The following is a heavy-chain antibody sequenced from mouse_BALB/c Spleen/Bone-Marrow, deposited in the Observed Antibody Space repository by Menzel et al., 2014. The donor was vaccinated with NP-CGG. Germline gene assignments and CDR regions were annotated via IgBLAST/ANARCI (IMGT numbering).Heavy chain of an antibody. J-gene: IGHJ3*01. Sequence: EVQRVESGPGLVKPSQSLSLTCSVTGYSITSGYYWNWIRQFPGNKLEWMGYISYDGSNNYNPSLKNRISITRDTSKNQFFLKSSSVTTEDTATFYCARGFITTVVPFAYWGQVTLVTVSA. CDR3: ARGFITTVVPFAY. CDR2: ISYDGSN. D-gene: IGHD1-1*01. V-gene: IGHV3-6*02. CDR1: GYSITSGYY.